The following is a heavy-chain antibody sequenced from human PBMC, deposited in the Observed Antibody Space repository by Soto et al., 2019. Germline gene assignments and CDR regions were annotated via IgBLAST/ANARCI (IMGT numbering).Heavy chain of an antibody. CDR2: ISYDGSNK. D-gene: IGHD6-19*01. CDR3: ASRSSGWYALPYYYYGMDV. V-gene: IGHV3-30-3*01. J-gene: IGHJ6*02. Sequence: QVQLVESGGRVVQPGRSLRLSCAASGFTFSSYAMHWVRQAPGKGLEWVAVISYDGSNKYYADSVKGRFTISRDNSKNTLYLQMNSLRAEDTAVYYCASRSSGWYALPYYYYGMDVWGQGTTVTVSS. CDR1: GFTFSSYA.